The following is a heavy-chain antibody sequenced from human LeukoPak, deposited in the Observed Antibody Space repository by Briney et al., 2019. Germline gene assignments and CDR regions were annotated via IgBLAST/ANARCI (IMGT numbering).Heavy chain of an antibody. CDR2: IKEDGSET. CDR3: ARDGGWWRFDF. J-gene: IGHJ4*02. D-gene: IGHD2-8*02. Sequence: GGSLRLSCVASGLNFNSRWMDWVRRAPGQGLEWVASIKEDGSETHYVDSVRGRFTISRDNDRNSLYLQMNNLRAEDTAMYYCARDGGWWRFDFWGQGALVTVSS. V-gene: IGHV3-7*03. CDR1: GLNFNSRW.